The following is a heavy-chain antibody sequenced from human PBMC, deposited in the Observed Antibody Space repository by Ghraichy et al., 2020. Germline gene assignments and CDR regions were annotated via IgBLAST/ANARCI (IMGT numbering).Heavy chain of an antibody. CDR2: IKQDGSEK. CDR1: GFTFSSYW. CDR3: ARDLGGYGDPFFDY. Sequence: GGSLRLSCAASGFTFSSYWMSWVRQAPGKGLEWVANIKQDGSEKYYVDSVKGRFTISRDNAKNSLYLQMNSLRAEDTAVYYCARDLGGYGDPFFDYWGQGTLVTVSS. J-gene: IGHJ4*02. D-gene: IGHD4-17*01. V-gene: IGHV3-7*03.